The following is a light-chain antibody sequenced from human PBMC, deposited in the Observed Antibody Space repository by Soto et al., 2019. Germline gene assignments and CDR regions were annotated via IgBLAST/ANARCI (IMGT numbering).Light chain of an antibody. V-gene: IGLV2-14*01. CDR2: EVS. CDR1: ASDIGGYAY. Sequence: QSVLTQPASVSGSPGQSITISCAGTASDIGGYAYVSWYQQHPGKAPKVMIYEVSNRPSGVSNRFSGSKSGNTASLTISGLQAEDEADYYCSSYTSSSTLVFGTGTKVTVL. J-gene: IGLJ1*01. CDR3: SSYTSSSTLV.